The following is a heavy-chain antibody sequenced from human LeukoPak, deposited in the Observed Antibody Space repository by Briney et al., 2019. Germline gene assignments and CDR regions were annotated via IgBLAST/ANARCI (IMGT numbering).Heavy chain of an antibody. D-gene: IGHD3-10*01. CDR2: IYDSGRT. CDR1: GGSISSYY. CDR3: ARARSAYYGSGVGWFDP. Sequence: SETLSLTCTVSGGSISSYYWSWIRQPPGKGLEWIGYIYDSGRTNYNPSLKSRVTISVDTSKNQFSLKLSSVTAADTAVYYCARARSAYYGSGVGWFDPWGQGTLVTVSS. V-gene: IGHV4-59*01. J-gene: IGHJ5*02.